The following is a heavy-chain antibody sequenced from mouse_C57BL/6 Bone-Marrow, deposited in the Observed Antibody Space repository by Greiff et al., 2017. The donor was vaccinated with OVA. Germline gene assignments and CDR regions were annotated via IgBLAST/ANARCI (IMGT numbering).Heavy chain of an antibody. D-gene: IGHD1-1*01. CDR2: ILPSIGRT. J-gene: IGHJ2*01. Sequence: VQLQQSGSELRSPGSSVKLSCKDFDSEVFPIAYMSWVRQKPGHGFEWIGGILPSIGRTIYGEKFEDKATLDADTLSNTAYLELNRLASEDSAIYCCARSNPYYYGSSPYYFDYWGQGTTRTVSS. CDR1: DSEVFPIAY. V-gene: IGHV15-2*01. CDR3: ARSNPYYYGSSPYYFDY.